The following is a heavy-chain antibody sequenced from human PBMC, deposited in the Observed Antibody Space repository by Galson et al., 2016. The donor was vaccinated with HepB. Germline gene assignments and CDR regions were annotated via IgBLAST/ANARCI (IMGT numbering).Heavy chain of an antibody. J-gene: IGHJ3*02. CDR2: IRGSGTGT. Sequence: SLRLPCAASGFSISISSMNWVRQAPGKGLEWVSAIRGSGTGTSYTDSVKGRFTISRDNSKNTLYLQMNSLRAEDAAVYYCAKISLGGYNSGWGGSFDIWGRGTMVTVSS. D-gene: IGHD6-19*01. CDR3: AKISLGGYNSGWGGSFDI. CDR1: GFSISISS. V-gene: IGHV3-23*01.